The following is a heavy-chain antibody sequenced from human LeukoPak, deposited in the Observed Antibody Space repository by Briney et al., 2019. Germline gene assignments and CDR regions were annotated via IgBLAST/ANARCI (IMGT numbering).Heavy chain of an antibody. D-gene: IGHD5-12*01. V-gene: IGHV4-4*02. Sequence: SGTLSLTCAISGGSISSSNWWTWVRQPPGKGLEWVGEIYLRGNTNYNPSLESRVTISVDTSKNQFSLKLSSVTAADTAVYYCARGRGYSGYADYWGPGTLVTVSS. J-gene: IGHJ4*02. CDR1: GGSISSSNW. CDR3: ARGRGYSGYADY. CDR2: IYLRGNT.